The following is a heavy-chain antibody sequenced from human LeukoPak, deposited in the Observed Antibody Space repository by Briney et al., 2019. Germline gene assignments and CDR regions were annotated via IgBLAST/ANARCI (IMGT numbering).Heavy chain of an antibody. D-gene: IGHD3-22*01. Sequence: GGSLRLSCAASGFTFSSYAMSWVRQAPGKGLEWVSSITSSGAATYYADSVKGRFTISGDNSDHTLYLQMNSLRAEDTAVYYCAKDRPNYYGSNGHYYKLNGDCWGQGTLVTVSS. CDR3: AKDRPNYYGSNGHYYKLNGDC. CDR1: GFTFSSYA. V-gene: IGHV3-23*01. J-gene: IGHJ4*02. CDR2: ITSSGAAT.